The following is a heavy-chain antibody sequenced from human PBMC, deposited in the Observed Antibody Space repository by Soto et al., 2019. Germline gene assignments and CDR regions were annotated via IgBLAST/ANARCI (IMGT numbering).Heavy chain of an antibody. CDR1: GGTLSSYA. CDR2: IIPIFGTA. J-gene: IGHJ6*02. D-gene: IGHD5-18*01. CDR3: AGERRGELGSLGMDV. V-gene: IGHV1-69*12. Sequence: QVQLVQSGAEVKKPGSSVKVSCKASGGTLSSYAISWVRQAPGQGLEWMGGIIPIFGTANYAQKVQGRVTITADESTSTAYSELSSLRSEDTAVYYCAGERRGELGSLGMDVWGQGTTVTVSS.